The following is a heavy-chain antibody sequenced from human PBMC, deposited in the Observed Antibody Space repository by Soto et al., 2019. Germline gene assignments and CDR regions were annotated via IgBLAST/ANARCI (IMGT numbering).Heavy chain of an antibody. CDR2: ISTSSSTI. V-gene: IGHV3-48*01. J-gene: IGHJ6*02. CDR1: GFTFRSCS. CDR3: ATTLDV. Sequence: GGSWCLCSAASGFTFRSCSLNWVRQAPGKGLEWVSYISTSSSTIYYADSVKGRFTISRDNAKNSLYLQMNSLRAEDTAVYYCATTLDVWGQGTTVTVSS.